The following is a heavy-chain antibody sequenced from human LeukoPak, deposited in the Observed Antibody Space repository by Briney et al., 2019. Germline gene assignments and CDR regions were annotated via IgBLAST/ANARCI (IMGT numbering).Heavy chain of an antibody. CDR1: FGSITSSIYS. V-gene: IGHV4-39*07. J-gene: IGHJ4*02. CDR3: ASLSVSRGIFDY. D-gene: IGHD1-14*01. CDR2: IYHSGST. Sequence: SETLSLTCTVSFGSITSSIYSWGWIRQPPGKGLEWIGEIYHSGSTNYNPSLKSRVTISVDKSKNQFSLKLSSVTAADTAVYYCASLSVSRGIFDYWGQGTLVTVSS.